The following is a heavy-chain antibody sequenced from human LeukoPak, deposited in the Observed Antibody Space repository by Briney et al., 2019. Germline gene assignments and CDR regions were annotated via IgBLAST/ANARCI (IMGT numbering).Heavy chain of an antibody. V-gene: IGHV1-46*01. CDR1: GYTFTSYY. J-gene: IGHJ4*02. Sequence: ASVKVSCKASGYTFTSYYMHWVRQAPGQGLEWMGIINPSGGSTSYAQKFQGRVTMTRATSTGTVYMELSSLRSEDTAVYYCARSNNYYESSGYYAKTRRDFDYWGQGTLVTVSS. D-gene: IGHD3-22*01. CDR2: INPSGGST. CDR3: ARSNNYYESSGYYAKTRRDFDY.